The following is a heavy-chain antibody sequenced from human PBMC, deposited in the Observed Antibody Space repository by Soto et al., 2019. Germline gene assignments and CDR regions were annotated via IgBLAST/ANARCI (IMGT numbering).Heavy chain of an antibody. Sequence: QVQLVQSGAEVKKPGASVKVSCKASGYTFTSYDINWVRQATGQGLEWMGWMNPNRGNTGYAQKFQGRVTMTRNTSISTAYMELGSLRSEDTAVYYCARGAYCSSTSCYRGYYGMDVWGQGTTVTVSS. V-gene: IGHV1-8*01. CDR3: ARGAYCSSTSCYRGYYGMDV. D-gene: IGHD2-2*02. CDR1: GYTFTSYD. CDR2: MNPNRGNT. J-gene: IGHJ6*02.